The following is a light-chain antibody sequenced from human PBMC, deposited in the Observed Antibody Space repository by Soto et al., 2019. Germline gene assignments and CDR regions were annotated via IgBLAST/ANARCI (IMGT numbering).Light chain of an antibody. J-gene: IGKJ1*01. Sequence: DIQMTQSPSTLSASVGDRVTITCRASQSISSWLAWYQQKPGKAPKLLIYKASSLEGGVPSRFSGGGSGTEFTLTISSLQPDDFATYYCQQYNSYPWTFGQGTKVEIK. V-gene: IGKV1-5*03. CDR3: QQYNSYPWT. CDR2: KAS. CDR1: QSISSW.